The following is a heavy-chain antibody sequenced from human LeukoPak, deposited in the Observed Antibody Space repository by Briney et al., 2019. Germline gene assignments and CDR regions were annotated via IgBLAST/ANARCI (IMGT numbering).Heavy chain of an antibody. CDR1: GGSFSGYY. J-gene: IGHJ3*02. Sequence: PLETLSLTCAVYGGSFSGYYWSWIRQPPGKGLEWIGEINHSGSTNYNPSLKSRVTISVDTSKNQLSLKLSSVTAADTAVYYCARGRNTWYCSSTSCPDAFDIWGQGTMVTVSS. D-gene: IGHD2-2*01. CDR3: ARGRNTWYCSSTSCPDAFDI. CDR2: INHSGST. V-gene: IGHV4-34*01.